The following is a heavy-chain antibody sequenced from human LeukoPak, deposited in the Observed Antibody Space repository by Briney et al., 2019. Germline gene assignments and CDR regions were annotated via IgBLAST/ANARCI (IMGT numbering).Heavy chain of an antibody. D-gene: IGHD6-13*01. V-gene: IGHV3-23*01. Sequence: SGGSLRLSCAASGFSFSSFAMTWVRQAPGRGQEWVSGVSDSGGTTYYADSVKGRFTISRDNSKNTLYLQMNSLRAEDTAVYYCAKSKAAVEGVFDIWGQGTMVTVSS. CDR1: GFSFSSFA. CDR2: VSDSGGTT. CDR3: AKSKAAVEGVFDI. J-gene: IGHJ3*02.